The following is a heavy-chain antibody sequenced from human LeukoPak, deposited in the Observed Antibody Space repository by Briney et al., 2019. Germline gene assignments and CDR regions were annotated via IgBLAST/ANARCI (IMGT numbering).Heavy chain of an antibody. Sequence: PGGSLRLSCAASGFTFSSYGMQWVRQAPGKGLEWVAFIRNDGSNRYYADSMKGRFTISRDNSKNTLYLQMNSLRAEDTAVYYCAKDIGYSNNYYYMDVWGRGTTVTVSS. J-gene: IGHJ6*03. CDR3: AKDIGYSNNYYYMDV. V-gene: IGHV3-30*02. CDR1: GFTFSSYG. D-gene: IGHD4-11*01. CDR2: IRNDGSNR.